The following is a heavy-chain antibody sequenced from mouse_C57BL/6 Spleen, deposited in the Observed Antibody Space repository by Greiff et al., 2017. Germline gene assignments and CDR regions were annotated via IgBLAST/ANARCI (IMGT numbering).Heavy chain of an antibody. D-gene: IGHD4-1*01. CDR3: ARYGPGTGAMDY. Sequence: EVQLVESGGGLVQPGGSLSLSCAASGFTFTDYYMSWVRQPPGTALEWLGFIRNKANGYTTEYSASVKGRFTISRDNSQSILYLQMNALRSEDSATDYCARYGPGTGAMDYWGQGTSVTVSS. CDR2: IRNKANGYTT. V-gene: IGHV7-3*01. J-gene: IGHJ4*01. CDR1: GFTFTDYY.